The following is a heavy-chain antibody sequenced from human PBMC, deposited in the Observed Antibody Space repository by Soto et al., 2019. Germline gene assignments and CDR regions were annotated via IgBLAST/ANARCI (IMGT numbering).Heavy chain of an antibody. J-gene: IGHJ5*02. D-gene: IGHD2-15*01. CDR2: INHSGST. CDR3: ARQGLIRVAATSEKNWFDP. Sequence: SETLSLTCAVYGGSFSGYYWSWIRQPPGKGLEWIGEINHSGSTNYNPSLKSRVTISVDTSKNQFSLKLSSVTAADTAVYYCARQGLIRVAATSEKNWFDPWGQGTLVTVSS. V-gene: IGHV4-34*01. CDR1: GGSFSGYY.